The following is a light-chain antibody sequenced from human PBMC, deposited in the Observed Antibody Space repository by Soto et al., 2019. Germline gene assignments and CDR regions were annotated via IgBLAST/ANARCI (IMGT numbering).Light chain of an antibody. CDR2: KAS. CDR1: QSISDW. V-gene: IGKV1-5*03. J-gene: IGKJ2*01. CDR3: QQYNSYSYT. Sequence: DIQMTQSPSTMSASVGDRVTITCRASQSISDWLAWYQQKPGKAPKLVIYKASSLESGVPSRFSGSGSGTEFTLTISSLQPDDFATYYFQQYNSYSYTFGQGTKLEIK.